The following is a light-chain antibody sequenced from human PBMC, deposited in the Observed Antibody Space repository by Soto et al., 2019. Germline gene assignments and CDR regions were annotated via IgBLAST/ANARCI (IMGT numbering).Light chain of an antibody. V-gene: IGKV3-11*01. CDR2: DAS. CDR1: QSVGSF. Sequence: EIVLTQSPATLSLSPGERATLSCRASQSVGSFLSCYQQKPGQAPRLLIYDASNRATGIPARFSGSGSGTDFTLTISSLEPEDFAVYYCQQRSNWPITFGQGTRLEI. J-gene: IGKJ5*01. CDR3: QQRSNWPIT.